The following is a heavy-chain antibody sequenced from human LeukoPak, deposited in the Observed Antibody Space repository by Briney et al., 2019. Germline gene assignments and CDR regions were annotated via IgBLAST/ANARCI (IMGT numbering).Heavy chain of an antibody. Sequence: PGGSLRLSCTASGFTFSSYPMRWVRQAPGKGLEYVSATLGNGDSSFYADSVKGRFTISRDNSKNTLYLQMGSLRPDDMAVYYCARDATSGWSFDYWGQGTQVTVSS. V-gene: IGHV3-64*02. CDR1: GFTFSSYP. CDR3: ARDATSGWSFDY. D-gene: IGHD6-19*01. CDR2: TLGNGDSS. J-gene: IGHJ4*02.